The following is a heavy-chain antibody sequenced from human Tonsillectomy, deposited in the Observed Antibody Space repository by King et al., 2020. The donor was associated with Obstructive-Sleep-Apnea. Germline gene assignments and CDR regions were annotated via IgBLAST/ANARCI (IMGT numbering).Heavy chain of an antibody. V-gene: IGHV3-30-3*01. D-gene: IGHD1-26*01. CDR3: ARGRGSYCFDY. CDR1: GFTFSNFP. Sequence: QLVQSGGGVVQPGRSLRLSCAASGFTFSNFPMHWVRQAPGKGLGWVAVISYDGNNKYYADSVKGRFTIPRDNSKNTLYLQMNSLRAEDTAIYYCARGRGSYCFDYWGQGTLVTVSS. J-gene: IGHJ4*02. CDR2: ISYDGNNK.